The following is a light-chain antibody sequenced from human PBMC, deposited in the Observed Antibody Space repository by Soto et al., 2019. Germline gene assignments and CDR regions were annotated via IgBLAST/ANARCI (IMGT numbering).Light chain of an antibody. V-gene: IGKV3-15*01. CDR1: QSVSSN. CDR2: GAS. J-gene: IGKJ1*01. Sequence: EIVMTQSPATLSVSPGERATLSCRASQSVSSNLAWYQQKPGQAPRLLIYGASTRATGIPARFSGSGSGTEFTLTITSLQSEILAVYYCQRYNNGPPGTFGKGPKVEIK. CDR3: QRYNNGPPGT.